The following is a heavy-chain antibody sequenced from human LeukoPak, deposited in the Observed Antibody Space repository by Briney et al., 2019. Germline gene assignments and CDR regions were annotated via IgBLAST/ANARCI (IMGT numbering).Heavy chain of an antibody. Sequence: PSETLSLTCTVSGGSISSGGYYWSWIRQHPGKGLEWIGYIYYSGSTYYNPSLKSRVTISVDTSKNQFSLKLSSVTAADTAVYYCARDLAYYDSSGFRVRPPRYWGQGTLVTVSS. CDR2: IYYSGST. CDR1: GGSISSGGYY. J-gene: IGHJ4*02. V-gene: IGHV4-31*03. CDR3: ARDLAYYDSSGFRVRPPRY. D-gene: IGHD3-22*01.